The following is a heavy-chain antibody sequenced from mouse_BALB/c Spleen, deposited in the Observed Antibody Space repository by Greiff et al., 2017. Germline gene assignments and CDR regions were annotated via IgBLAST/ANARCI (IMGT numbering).Heavy chain of an antibody. J-gene: IGHJ4*01. D-gene: IGHD2-10*01. CDR2: ISSGSSTI. V-gene: IGHV5-17*02. Sequence: EVQVVESGGGLVQPGGSRKLSCAASGFTFSSFGMHWVRQAPEKGLEWVAYISSGSSTIYYADTVKGRFTISRDNPKNTLFLQMTSLRSEDTAMYYCARSYSRYYYAMDYWGQGTSVTVSS. CDR3: ARSYSRYYYAMDY. CDR1: GFTFSSFG.